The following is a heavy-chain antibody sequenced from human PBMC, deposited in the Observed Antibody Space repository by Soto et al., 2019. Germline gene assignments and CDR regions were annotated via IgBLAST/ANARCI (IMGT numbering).Heavy chain of an antibody. Sequence: EVQLLDSGGGLVQPGGSLRLSCAASGFTFSNYAMSWVRQAPVKGLEWVSGVGGSGDSKYYADSVKGRFTISRDNSKDALYLQMNSLRAEDTAVYYCAKSPLGYGSGGSCYPPHYFDYWGQGTLVTVSS. CDR1: GFTFSNYA. CDR3: AKSPLGYGSGGSCYPPHYFDY. D-gene: IGHD2-15*01. V-gene: IGHV3-23*01. CDR2: VGGSGDSK. J-gene: IGHJ4*02.